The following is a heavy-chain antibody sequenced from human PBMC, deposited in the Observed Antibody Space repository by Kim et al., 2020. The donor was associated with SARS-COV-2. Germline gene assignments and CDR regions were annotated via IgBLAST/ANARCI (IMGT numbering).Heavy chain of an antibody. V-gene: IGHV3-23*01. J-gene: IGHJ4*02. CDR2: ISGSGGST. Sequence: GGSLRLSCAASGFTFSSYAMSWVRQAPGKGLEWVSAISGSGGSTYYADSVKGRFTISRDNSKNTLYLQMNSLRAEDTAVYYCAKDPFWYSSPHLKDDYRGQGTLVTVSS. D-gene: IGHD5-18*01. CDR1: GFTFSSYA. CDR3: AKDPFWYSSPHLKDDY.